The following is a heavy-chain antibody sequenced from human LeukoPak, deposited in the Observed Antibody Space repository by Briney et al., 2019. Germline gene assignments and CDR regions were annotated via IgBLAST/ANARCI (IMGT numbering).Heavy chain of an antibody. CDR2: INHSGST. V-gene: IGHV4-34*01. J-gene: IGHJ4*02. CDR3: ARGFYYYDSSGYYYYFDY. Sequence: PSETLSLTCAVYGGSFSGYYWSWIRQPPGKGLEWIGEINHSGSTNYSPSLKSRVTISVDTSKNQYYLKLSSVTAADTAVYYCARGFYYYDSSGYYYYFDYWGQRTLVTVSS. CDR1: GGSFSGYY. D-gene: IGHD3-22*01.